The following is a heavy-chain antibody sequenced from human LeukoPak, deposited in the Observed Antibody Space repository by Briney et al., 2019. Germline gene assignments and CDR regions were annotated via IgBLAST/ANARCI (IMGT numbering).Heavy chain of an antibody. Sequence: KPSETLSLTCSVSGGSISSYYWSWIRQPAGKGLEWIGRTYSTGSTNYNPSLKSRVTMSVDTSKNQFSLRLRSVTAADTAVYYCARQIASAGTAGFDFWGQGALVTVSS. D-gene: IGHD6-13*01. CDR1: GGSISSYY. V-gene: IGHV4-4*07. CDR2: TYSTGST. J-gene: IGHJ4*02. CDR3: ARQIASAGTAGFDF.